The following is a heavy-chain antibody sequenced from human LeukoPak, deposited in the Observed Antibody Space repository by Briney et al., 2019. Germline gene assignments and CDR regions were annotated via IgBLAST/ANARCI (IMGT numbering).Heavy chain of an antibody. D-gene: IGHD5-12*01. J-gene: IGHJ4*02. CDR1: GGSISSGGYS. V-gene: IGHV4-30-2*01. Sequence: PSQTLSLTCAVSGGSISSGGYSWSWIRQPPGKGLEWIGYIYHSGSTYYNPSLKSRVTISVDRSKNQFSLKLSSVTAADTAVYYCARGGRGYDYGDFDYWGQGTLVTVSS. CDR2: IYHSGST. CDR3: ARGGRGYDYGDFDY.